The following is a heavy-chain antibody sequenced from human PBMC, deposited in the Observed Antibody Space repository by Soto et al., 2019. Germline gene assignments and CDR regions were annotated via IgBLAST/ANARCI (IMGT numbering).Heavy chain of an antibody. V-gene: IGHV3-30*18. Sequence: LRLSCAASGFTFSSDGMHWVRQAPGKGLEWVAVISYDGSYQYYVDSVKGRFTISRDNSKNTLYLQMNSLRAEDTAVYYCAKDGISKNIRGDAFNFWGQGTMVTVSS. CDR2: ISYDGSYQ. CDR3: AKDGISKNIRGDAFNF. J-gene: IGHJ3*01. CDR1: GFTFSSDG. D-gene: IGHD1-1*01.